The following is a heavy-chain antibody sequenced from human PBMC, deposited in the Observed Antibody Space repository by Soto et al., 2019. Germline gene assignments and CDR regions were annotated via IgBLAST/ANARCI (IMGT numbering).Heavy chain of an antibody. D-gene: IGHD6-19*01. CDR1: GYTFTSYD. CDR2: MNPNSGNT. J-gene: IGHJ3*02. CDR3: ARAINLAVAGEEEAFDI. V-gene: IGHV1-8*01. Sequence: QVQLVQSGAEVKKPGASVKVSCKASGYTFTSYDINWVRQATGQGLEWMGWMNPNSGNTGYAQKFQGRVTMTRNTPISTAYMELSSLRSEDTAVYYCARAINLAVAGEEEAFDIWGQGTMVTVSS.